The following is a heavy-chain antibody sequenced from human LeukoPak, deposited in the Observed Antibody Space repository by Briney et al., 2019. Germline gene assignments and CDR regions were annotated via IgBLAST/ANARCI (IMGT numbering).Heavy chain of an antibody. Sequence: SETLSLTCAVSGDSISSNYWWTWVRQSPGKGLQWVGAISNSGTTKYNPALSSRVIISLDKSKNQFSLNLRSVTVADRAVYYCTTVRGGCSSSSCYFENWGQGALVTVPP. V-gene: IGHV4-4*02. CDR3: TTVRGGCSSSSCYFEN. D-gene: IGHD2-15*01. CDR2: ISNSGTT. J-gene: IGHJ4*02. CDR1: GDSISSNYW.